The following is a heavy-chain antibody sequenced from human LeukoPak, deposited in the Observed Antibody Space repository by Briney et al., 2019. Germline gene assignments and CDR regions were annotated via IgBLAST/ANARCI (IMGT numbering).Heavy chain of an antibody. V-gene: IGHV1-2*02. CDR2: INPKSGGT. CDR3: ARDLGLSVRYFHY. CDR1: GYSFTCYY. Sequence: ASVKVSCKASGYSFTCYYMHWVRQAPGQGLEWMGWINPKSGGTNYAQKFQGRVTMTRDTSISTAYMELSRLRSDDTAVYYCARDLGLSVRYFHYWGQGTLVTVSS. D-gene: IGHD3-16*01. J-gene: IGHJ4*02.